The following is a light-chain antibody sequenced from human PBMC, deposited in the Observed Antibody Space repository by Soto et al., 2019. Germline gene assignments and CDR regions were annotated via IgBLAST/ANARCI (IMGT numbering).Light chain of an antibody. CDR1: QSVSNNY. Sequence: EIVLTQSPCTLSLSPGERATLSCRASQSVSNNYLAWYQQKPGQAPRLLIYGASNRATGIPDRFTGSGAGTDFTLTISSLQPEDFAVYFCHQDINLPWTFGQGTKVDIK. V-gene: IGKV3-20*01. CDR2: GAS. CDR3: HQDINLPWT. J-gene: IGKJ1*01.